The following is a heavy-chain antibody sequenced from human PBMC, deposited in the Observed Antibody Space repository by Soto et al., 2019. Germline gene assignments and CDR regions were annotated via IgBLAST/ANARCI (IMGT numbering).Heavy chain of an antibody. D-gene: IGHD3-22*01. CDR1: GYSFTSYL. Sequence: PXKSLKISWKGSGYSFTSYLIVWVRQMPGKGLDWMGIIYPGDSDTRYSPSFQGQVTISADKSISTAYLQWSSLKASDTAMYYCARFTPSTYDSSGYWGDAFDIWGQGTMVTVSS. CDR2: IYPGDSDT. J-gene: IGHJ3*02. CDR3: ARFTPSTYDSSGYWGDAFDI. V-gene: IGHV5-51*01.